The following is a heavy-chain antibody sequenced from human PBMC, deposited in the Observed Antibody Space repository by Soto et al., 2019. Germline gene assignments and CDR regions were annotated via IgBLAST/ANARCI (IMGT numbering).Heavy chain of an antibody. Sequence: GGSLRLSCAASGFNFNDYWMHWVRQAPGKGLVWVSRLNSDGSSTNYADSVKGRFTISRDNSKNTLYLQMNSLRAEDTAVYYCAKARFCSGGSCYYGLGSNDYWGQGTLVTVSS. CDR2: LNSDGSST. D-gene: IGHD2-15*01. V-gene: IGHV3-74*01. J-gene: IGHJ4*02. CDR1: GFNFNDYW. CDR3: AKARFCSGGSCYYGLGSNDY.